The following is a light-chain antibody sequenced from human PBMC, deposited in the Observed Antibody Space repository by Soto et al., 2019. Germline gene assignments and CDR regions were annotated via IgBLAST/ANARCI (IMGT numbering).Light chain of an antibody. CDR1: QSVGSN. Sequence: IMLTQSPAPLSFSPGERATLSCGASQSVGSNVAWYQQKPGQAPRLLIYGASTRATGIPARFSGSGSGTEFTLTISSLQSEDFAVYYCQQYNNWPGTFGQGTKVDIK. V-gene: IGKV3-15*01. CDR3: QQYNNWPGT. J-gene: IGKJ1*01. CDR2: GAS.